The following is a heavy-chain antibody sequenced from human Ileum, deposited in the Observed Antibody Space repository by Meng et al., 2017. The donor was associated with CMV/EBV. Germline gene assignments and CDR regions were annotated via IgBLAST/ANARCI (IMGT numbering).Heavy chain of an antibody. CDR3: AREGYYYEGRAFDI. V-gene: IGHV6-1*01. CDR2: TYYRSKWYN. J-gene: IGHJ3*02. D-gene: IGHD3-22*01. Sequence: SCAISGDSVSSNSAAWNWIRQSPSRGLEWLGRTYYRSKWYNDYAVSVKSRITINPDTSKNQFSLQLNSVTPEDTAVYYCAREGYYYEGRAFDIWGQGTTVTVSS. CDR1: GDSVSSNSAA.